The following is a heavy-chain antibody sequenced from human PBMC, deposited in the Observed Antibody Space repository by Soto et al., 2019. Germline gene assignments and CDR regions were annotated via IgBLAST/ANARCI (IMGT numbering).Heavy chain of an antibody. CDR3: AKAYSPSGDLWIFDY. V-gene: IGHV3-9*01. D-gene: IGHD7-27*01. CDR1: GFTFDDYA. J-gene: IGHJ4*02. Sequence: EVQLVESGGCLVQPGRYLRLYCAASGFTFDDYAMHWVRQAPGKGLEWVSGISWNSGSIGYADSVKGRFTVSRDTAKNSLYLQMNSLRAEDTALYSWAKAYSPSGDLWIFDYWGQGTLVTVSS. CDR2: ISWNSGSI.